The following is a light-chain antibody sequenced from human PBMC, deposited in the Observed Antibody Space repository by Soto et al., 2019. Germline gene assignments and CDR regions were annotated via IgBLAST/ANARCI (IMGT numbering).Light chain of an antibody. CDR2: GAS. Sequence: EIVMTQSPATLSVSPGERATLSCRASQSVSSNLAWYQQKPGQAPWLLIYGASTRATGIPARFSGSGSGTEFTLTISSLQSEDFAVYYCQQYNNWPGTFGGGTKVEIK. CDR1: QSVSSN. CDR3: QQYNNWPGT. V-gene: IGKV3-15*01. J-gene: IGKJ4*01.